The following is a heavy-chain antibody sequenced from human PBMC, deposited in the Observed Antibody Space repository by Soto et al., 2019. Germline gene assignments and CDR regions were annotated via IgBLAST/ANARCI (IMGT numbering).Heavy chain of an antibody. CDR1: GYTFTSYG. V-gene: IGHV1-18*01. CDR3: ARGPKGYDSSGYYYGFYYYGMGA. J-gene: IGHJ6*04. CDR2: ISAYNGST. D-gene: IGHD3-22*01. Sequence: ASVKVSCKASGYTFTSYGISWVRQAPGQGLEWMGWISAYNGSTNYAQKLQGRATMTTDTSTSTAYMELRSLRSDDTAVYYCARGPKGYDSSGYYYGFYYYGMGAWGNGNPVSVSS.